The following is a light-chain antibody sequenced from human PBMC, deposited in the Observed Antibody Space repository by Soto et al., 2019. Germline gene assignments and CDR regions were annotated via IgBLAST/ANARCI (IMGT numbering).Light chain of an antibody. CDR2: DAS. Sequence: IPLTQSPSSLSASVGDRVTITCRASQGISSDLAWYQQKPGKAPNLLIYDASTLQSGVLSRFSGSGSGTDFTLNSSSLQHEDFASYYCQQRNAYPISFGQGTRQEIK. V-gene: IGKV1-9*01. J-gene: IGKJ5*01. CDR1: QGISSD. CDR3: QQRNAYPIS.